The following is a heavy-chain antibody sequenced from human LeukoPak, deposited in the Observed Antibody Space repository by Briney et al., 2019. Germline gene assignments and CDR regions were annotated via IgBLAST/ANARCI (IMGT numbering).Heavy chain of an antibody. Sequence: GGSLRLSCEASGFTFSSFGMHWVRQAPGKGLEWVAFIRRDGDIIYYADSVKGRFTISRDNSRNMVYLQLNSLRPEDTAVYYCARGLEWLLYGWFDPWGQGTLVTVSS. CDR1: GFTFSSFG. CDR2: IRRDGDII. V-gene: IGHV3-30*02. D-gene: IGHD3-3*01. CDR3: ARGLEWLLYGWFDP. J-gene: IGHJ5*02.